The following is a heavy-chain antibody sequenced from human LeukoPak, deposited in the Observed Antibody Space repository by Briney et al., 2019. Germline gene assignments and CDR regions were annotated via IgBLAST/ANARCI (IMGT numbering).Heavy chain of an antibody. Sequence: ASVKVSCKVSGYTLTELSMHWVRQAPGKGPEWMGGFDPEDGETIYAQKFQGRVTMTEDTSTDTAYMELSSLRSEDTDVYYCATGLGYCSGGSCYVYWGQGTLVTVSS. D-gene: IGHD2-15*01. V-gene: IGHV1-24*01. CDR1: GYTLTELS. CDR2: FDPEDGET. J-gene: IGHJ4*02. CDR3: ATGLGYCSGGSCYVY.